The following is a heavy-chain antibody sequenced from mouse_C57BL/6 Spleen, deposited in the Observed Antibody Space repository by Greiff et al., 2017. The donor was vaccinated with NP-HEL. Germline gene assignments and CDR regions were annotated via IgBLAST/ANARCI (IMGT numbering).Heavy chain of an antibody. Sequence: EVQLVESGGGLVKPGGSLKLSCAASGFTFSSYAMSWVRQTPEKRLEWVATISDGGSYTYYPDNAKNNLYLPMSHLKSEDTAMYYCARDPYSRDYFDDWGQGTTLTVAS. D-gene: IGHD1-1*01. V-gene: IGHV5-4*01. CDR1: GFTFSSYA. J-gene: IGHJ2*01. CDR3: ARDPYSRDYFDD. CDR2: ISDGGSYT.